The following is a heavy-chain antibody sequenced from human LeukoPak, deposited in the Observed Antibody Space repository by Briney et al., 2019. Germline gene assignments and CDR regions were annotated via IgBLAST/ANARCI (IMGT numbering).Heavy chain of an antibody. Sequence: GGSLRLSCAASGFIFNSHGMHWVRQAPGKGLEWVAFIRYDGTNKDYGDSVKGRFTISRDNSKNTLYLQMNSLRAEDTAVYYCAKESTIAALSTDDSWGQGTLVTVSS. CDR2: IRYDGTNK. V-gene: IGHV3-30*02. J-gene: IGHJ4*02. D-gene: IGHD1-1*01. CDR3: AKESTIAALSTDDS. CDR1: GFIFNSHG.